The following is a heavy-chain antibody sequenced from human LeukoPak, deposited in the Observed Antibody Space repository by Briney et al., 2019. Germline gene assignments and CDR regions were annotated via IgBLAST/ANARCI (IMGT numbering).Heavy chain of an antibody. CDR2: INPNSGGT. CDR3: TGGATTPVY. D-gene: IGHD5-12*01. J-gene: IGHJ4*02. V-gene: IGHV1-2*02. Sequence: ASVKVSCKASGYTFTGYYMHWVRQAPGQGLEWMGWINPNSGGTNYALKFQGRVTMTRDTSISTAFMELSRLTSDDTAVYYCTGGATTPVYWGQGTLVIVSS. CDR1: GYTFTGYY.